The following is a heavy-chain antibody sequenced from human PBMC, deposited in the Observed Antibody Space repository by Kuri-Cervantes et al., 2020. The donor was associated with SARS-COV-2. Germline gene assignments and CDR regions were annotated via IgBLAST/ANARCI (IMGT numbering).Heavy chain of an antibody. CDR2: INWNGGST. J-gene: IGHJ4*02. Sequence: GESLKISCAASGFTSDDYGMSWVRQAPGKGLEWVSGINWNGGSTGYADSVKGRFTISRDNAKNSLYLQMNSLRAEDTAVYYCAREIEGFIRYCSNTSCPIDYWGQGTLVTVSS. D-gene: IGHD2-2*01. V-gene: IGHV3-20*04. CDR1: GFTSDDYG. CDR3: AREIEGFIRYCSNTSCPIDY.